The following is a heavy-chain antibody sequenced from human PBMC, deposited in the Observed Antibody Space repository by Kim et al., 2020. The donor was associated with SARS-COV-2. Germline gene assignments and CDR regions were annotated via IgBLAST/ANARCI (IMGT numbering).Heavy chain of an antibody. Sequence: GASLKISCKAPGYSFPNHWINWVRQMPGKGLEWMGRIDPGDSYTNYSPSFQGHVTISADQSISTAYLQWSSLKASDSAMYYCAVERLNWLDPWGQGTLVTVSS. CDR2: IDPGDSYT. D-gene: IGHD1-1*01. CDR1: GYSFPNHW. J-gene: IGHJ5*02. CDR3: AVERLNWLDP. V-gene: IGHV5-10-1*01.